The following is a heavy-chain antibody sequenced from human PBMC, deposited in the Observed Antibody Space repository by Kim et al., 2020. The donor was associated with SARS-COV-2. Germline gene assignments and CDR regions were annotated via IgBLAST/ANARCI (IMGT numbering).Heavy chain of an antibody. CDR2: IKWNGGST. J-gene: IGHJ6*03. D-gene: IGHD6-13*01. V-gene: IGHV3-20*01. CDR3: ARGGAAAPLTLSDYYYYLDA. CDR1: GFTFDDYG. Sequence: GGSLRLSCAASGFTFDDYGMSWVRQAPGKGLEWVSGIKWNGGSTGYADSVKGRFIISRDNAKNSLYLQMNSLRAEDTALYHCARGGAAAPLTLSDYYYYLDAWGKGATVTVSS.